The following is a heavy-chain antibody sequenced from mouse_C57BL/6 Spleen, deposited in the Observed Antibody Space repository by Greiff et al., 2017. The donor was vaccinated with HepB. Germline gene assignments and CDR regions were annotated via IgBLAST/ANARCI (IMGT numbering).Heavy chain of an antibody. CDR1: GYTFTEYT. J-gene: IGHJ4*01. V-gene: IGHV1-62-2*01. Sequence: VQLQQSGAELVKPGASVKLSCKASGYTFTEYTIHWVKQRSGQGLEWIGWFYPGSGSIKYHENFKDKATLTADKSSSTVYMELSRLTSEDSAVYCCARHGPYYYGPYDAMDYWGQGTSVTVSS. CDR2: FYPGSGSI. D-gene: IGHD1-1*01. CDR3: ARHGPYYYGPYDAMDY.